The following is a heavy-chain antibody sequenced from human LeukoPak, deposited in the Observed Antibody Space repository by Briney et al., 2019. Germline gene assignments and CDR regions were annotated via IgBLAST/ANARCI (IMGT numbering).Heavy chain of an antibody. CDR2: IIPIFGTA. V-gene: IGHV1-69*13. CDR1: GGTFSSYA. J-gene: IGHJ3*02. Sequence: GASVKVSCKASGGTFSSYAISWVRQAPGQGLEWMGGIIPIFGTANYAQKFQGRVTITADESTSTAYMELSSLRSEDTAVYYCARANSYYDYVWGSYRPDAFDIWGQGTMVTVSS. CDR3: ARANSYYDYVWGSYRPDAFDI. D-gene: IGHD3-16*02.